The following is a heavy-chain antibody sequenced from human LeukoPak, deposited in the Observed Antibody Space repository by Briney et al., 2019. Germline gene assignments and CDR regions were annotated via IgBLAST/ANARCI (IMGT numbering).Heavy chain of an antibody. CDR3: ARSNGDHLYYYYMDV. CDR2: IYYSGST. D-gene: IGHD4-17*01. CDR1: GGSVSSYY. Sequence: SETLSLTCTLSGGSVSSYYWSWIRQPPGKGLEWIGYIYYSGSTNYNPSLKSRVTISVDTSKNQFSLKLSSVTAADTAVYYCARSNGDHLYYYYMDVWGKGTTVTISS. V-gene: IGHV4-59*02. J-gene: IGHJ6*03.